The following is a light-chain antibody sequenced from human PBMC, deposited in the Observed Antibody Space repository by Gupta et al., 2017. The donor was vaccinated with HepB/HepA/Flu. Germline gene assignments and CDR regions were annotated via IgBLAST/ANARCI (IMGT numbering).Light chain of an antibody. CDR3: QQYGSSPPWT. CDR2: GAS. CDR1: QSVSNNY. Sequence: EIVLTQSPGTLSLSQGERATLSCRASQSVSNNYLAWYQQKPGQAPRLLLYGASNRATGIPDRFSGSGSGTDFTLTVSRLEPEDFAVDYCQQYGSSPPWTFGQGTKVEIK. V-gene: IGKV3-20*01. J-gene: IGKJ1*01.